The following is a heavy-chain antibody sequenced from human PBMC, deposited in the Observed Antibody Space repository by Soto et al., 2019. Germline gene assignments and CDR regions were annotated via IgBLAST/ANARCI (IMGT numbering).Heavy chain of an antibody. Sequence: EVQLLESGGGLVQPGGSLRLSCAASGFTFSSYAMSWVRQAPGKGLEWVSAISGSGGSTYYADSVKGRFTISRDNSKNTRYLQMNSLRAEDTAVYYCAKGGANSYYYYYYMDVWGKGTTVTVSS. CDR1: GFTFSSYA. J-gene: IGHJ6*03. D-gene: IGHD3-16*01. CDR2: ISGSGGST. CDR3: AKGGANSYYYYYYMDV. V-gene: IGHV3-23*01.